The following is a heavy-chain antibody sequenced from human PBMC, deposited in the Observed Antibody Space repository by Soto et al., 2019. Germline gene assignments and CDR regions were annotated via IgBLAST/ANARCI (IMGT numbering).Heavy chain of an antibody. Sequence: PSETLSLTCTVSGGSISSYYWSWIRQPPGKGLEWIGYIYYSGSTNYNPPLKSRVTISVDTSKNQFSLKLSSVTAADTAVYYCARGYFDWHNYFDYWGQGTLVTVSS. D-gene: IGHD3-9*01. J-gene: IGHJ4*02. CDR3: ARGYFDWHNYFDY. CDR2: IYYSGST. V-gene: IGHV4-59*08. CDR1: GGSISSYY.